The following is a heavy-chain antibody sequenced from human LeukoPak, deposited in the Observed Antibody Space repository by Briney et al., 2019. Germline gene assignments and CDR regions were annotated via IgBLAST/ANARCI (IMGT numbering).Heavy chain of an antibody. CDR3: ARVPMSRGPQNSYFDS. Sequence: GGSLRLSCAASGFTFSSYAMSWVRQAPGKGLEWVSAISGSGGSTYYADSVKGRFTISRDNSENTVSLLMNSLGVEDTATYFCARVPMSRGPQNSYFDSWGQGTLVVVSS. CDR1: GFTFSSYA. CDR2: ISGSGGST. V-gene: IGHV3-23*01. D-gene: IGHD1-1*01. J-gene: IGHJ4*02.